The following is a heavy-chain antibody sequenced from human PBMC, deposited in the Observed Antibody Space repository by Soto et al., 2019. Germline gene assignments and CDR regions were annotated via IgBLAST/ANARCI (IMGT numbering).Heavy chain of an antibody. CDR1: GFTFSDYA. Sequence: PGXSLRLSCAASGFTFSDYAIHWVIQAPGKGLEWVAVVSHDGRNTHYADSVKGRFTISRDSSKNTVSLEMTSLRAEDTAVYYCAKGGRQWLVTSDFNYWGQGALVTVSS. CDR2: VSHDGRNT. CDR3: AKGGRQWLVTSDFNY. J-gene: IGHJ4*02. V-gene: IGHV3-30*18. D-gene: IGHD6-19*01.